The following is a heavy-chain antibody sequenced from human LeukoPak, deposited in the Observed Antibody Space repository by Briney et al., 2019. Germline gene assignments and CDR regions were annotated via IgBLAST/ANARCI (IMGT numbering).Heavy chain of an antibody. CDR2: TYAGGTI. Sequence: GGSLRLSCAGSGFTFSSPAMRWVRQAPGKGLEWVTSTYAGGTINYADSVKGRFTVSRDNSKNTLYLQMNSLRAEDTAVYYCAKADGSSSEKVYWGQGTLVTVSS. D-gene: IGHD6-6*01. J-gene: IGHJ4*02. CDR3: AKADGSSSEKVY. CDR1: GFTFSSPA. V-gene: IGHV3-23*01.